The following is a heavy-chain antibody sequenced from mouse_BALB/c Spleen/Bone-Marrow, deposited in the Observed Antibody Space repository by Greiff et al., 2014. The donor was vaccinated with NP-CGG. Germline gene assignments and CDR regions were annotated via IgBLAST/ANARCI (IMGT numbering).Heavy chain of an antibody. D-gene: IGHD1-1*01. CDR2: IEPSDSYT. CDR1: GYTFTNYW. CDR3: ARGRTTVVSDY. J-gene: IGHJ2*02. V-gene: IGHV1-69*02. Sequence: VKLQESGAEVAKPGASVKVSCKASGYTFTNYWMQWVKQRPGQGLEWIGEIEPSDSYTNYNQDFKGKATLTVDKSSSTAYMQLSSLTSEDSAVYYCARGRTTVVSDYWGQGTSLTVSS.